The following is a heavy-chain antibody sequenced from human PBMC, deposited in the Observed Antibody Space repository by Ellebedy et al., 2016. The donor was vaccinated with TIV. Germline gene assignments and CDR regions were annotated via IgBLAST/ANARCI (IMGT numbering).Heavy chain of an antibody. Sequence: GGSLRLSCVASGFTFDDHAMHWVRRAPGKGLEWVSVIQTGGDTNYANSVKGRFTISRDSSRNTLYLQMNSLRAEDTAVYYCARRITGTYGDDALDIWGQGTMVTVSS. J-gene: IGHJ3*02. CDR3: ARRITGTYGDDALDI. CDR2: IQTGGDT. CDR1: GFTFDDHA. V-gene: IGHV3-53*01. D-gene: IGHD1-20*01.